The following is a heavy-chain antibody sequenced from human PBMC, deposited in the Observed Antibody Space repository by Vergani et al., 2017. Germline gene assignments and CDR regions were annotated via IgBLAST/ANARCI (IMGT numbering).Heavy chain of an antibody. Sequence: QVQLVQSGAEVKKPGSSVKVSCKASGGTFSSYAISWVRQAPGQGLEWMGRIIPIFGTANYAQKFQGRVTITADESTSTAYMELSSLRSEDTAVYYCAREGVRDGYNYYYYYYYGMDVWGQGTTVTVSS. J-gene: IGHJ6*02. CDR3: AREGVRDGYNYYYYYYYGMDV. CDR2: IIPIFGTA. V-gene: IGHV1-69*18. D-gene: IGHD5-24*01. CDR1: GGTFSSYA.